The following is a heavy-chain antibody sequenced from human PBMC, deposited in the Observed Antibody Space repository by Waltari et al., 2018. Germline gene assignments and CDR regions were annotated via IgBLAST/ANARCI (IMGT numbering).Heavy chain of an antibody. CDR2: IYSSDNT. J-gene: IGHJ4*02. Sequence: EVQLVESGGGLIQPGGSLRLSCAASGFTVSTNYMSWVRQAPVKGLECVSLIYSSDNTTYADSVKGRFTISRDNSKNTLYLQMNSLRAEYTAVYYCARVRWQQLARDKYYFDYWGQGTLVTVSS. CDR3: ARVRWQQLARDKYYFDY. D-gene: IGHD6-13*01. CDR1: GFTVSTNY. V-gene: IGHV3-53*01.